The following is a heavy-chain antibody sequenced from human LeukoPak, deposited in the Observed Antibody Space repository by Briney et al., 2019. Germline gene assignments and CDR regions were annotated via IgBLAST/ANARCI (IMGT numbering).Heavy chain of an antibody. CDR3: ARRRTDGYNYDGSDI. D-gene: IGHD5-24*01. J-gene: IGHJ3*02. CDR1: GYSFTSYW. V-gene: IGHV5-51*01. Sequence: PGESLKISCKGSGYSFTSYWIGWVRQMPGKGLEWMGIIYPGDSDTRYSPSFQGQVTISADRSITTAYLQWRSLKASDTAIYYCARRRTDGYNYDGSDIWGQGTKVTVSS. CDR2: IYPGDSDT.